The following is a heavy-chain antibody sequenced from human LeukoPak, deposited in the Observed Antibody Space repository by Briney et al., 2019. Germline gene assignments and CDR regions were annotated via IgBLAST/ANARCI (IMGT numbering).Heavy chain of an antibody. Sequence: SQTLSLTCAISGDSVSSNTAAWNWVRQSPSRGLEWLGRTYYRSKWYHDYASSVRSRVAINPDTSKNLFSLQLNSVTPEDTAVYYCASDPGYYYAMDVWGQGTTVTVSS. V-gene: IGHV6-1*01. CDR3: ASDPGYYYAMDV. J-gene: IGHJ6*02. D-gene: IGHD2-15*01. CDR1: GDSVSSNTAA. CDR2: TYYRSKWYH.